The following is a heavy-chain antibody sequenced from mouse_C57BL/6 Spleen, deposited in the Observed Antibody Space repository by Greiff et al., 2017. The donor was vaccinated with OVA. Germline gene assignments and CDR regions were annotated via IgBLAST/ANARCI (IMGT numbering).Heavy chain of an antibody. J-gene: IGHJ2*01. CDR1: GYTFTSYW. V-gene: IGHV1-74*01. CDR3: AMWITTVVATDY. Sequence: QVQLQQPGAELVKPGASVKVSCKASGYTFTSYWLHWVQQRPGQGLEWIGRIHPSDSDTTYNQKFKGKATLTVDKTSSTAYMQLSSLTSEDSAVDDCAMWITTVVATDYWGQGTTLTVSS. D-gene: IGHD1-1*01. CDR2: IHPSDSDT.